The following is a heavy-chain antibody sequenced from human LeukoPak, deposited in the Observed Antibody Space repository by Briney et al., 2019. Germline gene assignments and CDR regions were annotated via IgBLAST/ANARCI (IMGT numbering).Heavy chain of an antibody. CDR1: GGTFSSNA. V-gene: IGHV1-69*05. J-gene: IGHJ5*02. D-gene: IGHD2-2*01. CDR2: IIPIFGTA. CDR3: ARAGGYCSSTSCSSFDP. Sequence: ASVKVSCKASGGTFSSNAISWVRQAPGQGLEWMGGIIPIFGTANYAQKFQGRVTITTDESTSTAYMELSSLRSEDTAVYYCARAGGYCSSTSCSSFDPWGQGTLVTVSS.